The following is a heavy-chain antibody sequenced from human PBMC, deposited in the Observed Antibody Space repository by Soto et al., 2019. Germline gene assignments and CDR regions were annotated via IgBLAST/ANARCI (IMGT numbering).Heavy chain of an antibody. D-gene: IGHD5-18*01. Sequence: SETLSLTCTVSGGSISSGGYYWSWIRQHPGKGLEWIGYIYYSGSTYYNPSLKSRVTISVDTSKNQFSLKLSSVTAADTAVYYCARSTAMVTNWFDPWGQGTLVTVSS. V-gene: IGHV4-31*03. CDR2: IYYSGST. CDR3: ARSTAMVTNWFDP. CDR1: GGSISSGGYY. J-gene: IGHJ5*02.